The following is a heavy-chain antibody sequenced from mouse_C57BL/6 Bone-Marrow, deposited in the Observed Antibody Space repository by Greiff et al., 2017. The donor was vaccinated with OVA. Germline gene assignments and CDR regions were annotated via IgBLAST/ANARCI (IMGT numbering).Heavy chain of an antibody. V-gene: IGHV1-26*01. CDR3: ARDDGYNYFDY. J-gene: IGHJ2*01. CDR2: INPNNGGT. Sequence: VQLKQSGPELVKPGASVKISCKASGYTFTDYYMNWVKQSHGTSLEWIGDINPNNGGTSYNQKFKGKATLTVDKSSNTVYMQSRSLKSEDTAVYYCARDDGYNYFDYWGQGTTLTVSS. CDR1: GYTFTDYY. D-gene: IGHD2-3*01.